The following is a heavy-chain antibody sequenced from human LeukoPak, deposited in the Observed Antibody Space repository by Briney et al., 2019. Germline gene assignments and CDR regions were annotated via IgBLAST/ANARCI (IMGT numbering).Heavy chain of an antibody. CDR3: ARIRARPFGSSSGQPAYYYYGMDV. D-gene: IGHD6-19*01. CDR1: GFTFSSYA. V-gene: IGHV3-30-3*01. Sequence: GGSLRLSCAASGFTFSSYAMHWVRQAPGKGLEWVAVISYDGSNKYYADSVKGRFTISRDNSKNTLYLQMNSLRAEDTAVYYCARIRARPFGSSSGQPAYYYYGMDVWGQGTTVTVSS. J-gene: IGHJ6*02. CDR2: ISYDGSNK.